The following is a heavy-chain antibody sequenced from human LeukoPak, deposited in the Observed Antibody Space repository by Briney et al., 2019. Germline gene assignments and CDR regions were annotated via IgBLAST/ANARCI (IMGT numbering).Heavy chain of an antibody. CDR2: ISNNGGST. D-gene: IGHD2-15*01. CDR3: ARGCSGGRCYNH. Sequence: PGWSLRLSCTVSGFTFADYAMAWVRQAPGKGLEYVSAISNNGGSTYYANSVKGRFTISRDNSKNTLYLQMGSLRTEDMAVYYCARGCSGGRCYNHWGQGTLVTVPS. J-gene: IGHJ5*02. V-gene: IGHV3-64*01. CDR1: GFTFADYA.